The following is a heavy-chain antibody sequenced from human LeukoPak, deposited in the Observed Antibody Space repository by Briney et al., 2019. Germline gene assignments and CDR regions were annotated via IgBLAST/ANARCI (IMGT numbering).Heavy chain of an antibody. CDR1: GGSISSYY. V-gene: IGHV4-59*01. CDR2: IYYSGST. D-gene: IGHD2/OR15-2a*01. CDR3: ARVALSVSYFDY. J-gene: IGHJ4*02. Sequence: PSETLSLTCAVYGGSISSYYWSWIRQPPGKGLEWIGYIYYSGSTNYNPSLKSRVTISVDTSKNQFSLKLSSVTAADTAVYYCARVALSVSYFDYWGPGTLVTVSS.